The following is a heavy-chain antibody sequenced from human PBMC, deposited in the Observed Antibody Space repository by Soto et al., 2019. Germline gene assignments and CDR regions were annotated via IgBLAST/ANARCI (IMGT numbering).Heavy chain of an antibody. CDR3: ARDNWNSY. Sequence: EVQLVESGGGLVQPGGSVRLSCAASGFTFSSYWMHWVRQAPGKGLMWVSCIHNDGSTTRYADSVKGRFTISRDNAKNTLYLQMSSLRVEDTAVYYCARDNWNSYWGQGTLVTVSS. J-gene: IGHJ4*01. CDR1: GFTFSSYW. CDR2: IHNDGSTT. V-gene: IGHV3-74*01. D-gene: IGHD1-7*01.